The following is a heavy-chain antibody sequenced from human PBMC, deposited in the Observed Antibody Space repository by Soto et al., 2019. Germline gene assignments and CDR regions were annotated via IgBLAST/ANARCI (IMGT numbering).Heavy chain of an antibody. CDR3: ARNTVSAAGADYYGLDV. V-gene: IGHV3-48*04. Sequence: GGSLRLSCAASGFTLRSYSMSWVRLAPGQGLEWVSYMSSSGATIYYADSVKGRFTISRDNAKNSLYLQMNSLRADDTAVYYCARNTVSAAGADYYGLDVWGQGTTVTVSS. CDR2: MSSSGATI. J-gene: IGHJ6*02. D-gene: IGHD6-13*01. CDR1: GFTLRSYS.